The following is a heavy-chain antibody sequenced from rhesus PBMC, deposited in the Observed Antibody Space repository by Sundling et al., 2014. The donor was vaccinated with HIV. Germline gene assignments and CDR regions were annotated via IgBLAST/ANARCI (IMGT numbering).Heavy chain of an antibody. D-gene: IGHD1-1*01. CDR2: ISNSAKTI. Sequence: EVQLVESGGGLVQPGGSLRLSCEASGFTFSSHDMSWVRQALGKGLEWVSSISNSAKTILYADSVKGRFTISRDNAKNSLSLLMNSLKTEDTAVYYCTRELEYFDYWGQGVLVTVSS. J-gene: IGHJ4*01. CDR1: GFTFSSHD. V-gene: IGHV3S4*01. CDR3: TRELEYFDY.